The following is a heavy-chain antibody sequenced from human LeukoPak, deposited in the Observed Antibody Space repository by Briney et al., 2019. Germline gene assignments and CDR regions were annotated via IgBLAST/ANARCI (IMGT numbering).Heavy chain of an antibody. J-gene: IGHJ5*02. CDR2: FDPEDGET. CDR1: GYTLTELS. CDR3: ATIYCSGGSCYSVAWFDP. Sequence: ASVKVSCKVSGYTLTELSMHRVRQAPGKGLEWMGGFDPEDGETIYAQKFQGRVTMTEDTSTDTAYMELSSLRSEDTAVYYCATIYCSGGSCYSVAWFDPWGQGTLVTVSS. V-gene: IGHV1-24*01. D-gene: IGHD2-15*01.